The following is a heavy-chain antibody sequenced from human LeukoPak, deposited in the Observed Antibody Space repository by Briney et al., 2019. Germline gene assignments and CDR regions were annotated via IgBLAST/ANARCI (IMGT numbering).Heavy chain of an antibody. CDR3: ARDPHGDDAFDI. CDR2: IYYSGST. Sequence: SETLSLTCTVSGGSFSSYYRSWIRQPPGKGLEWIGYIYYSGSTNYNPSLKSRVTISVDTSKNQFSLKLSSVTAADTAVYYCARDPHGDDAFDIWGQGTMVTVSS. J-gene: IGHJ3*02. V-gene: IGHV4-59*01. D-gene: IGHD5-24*01. CDR1: GGSFSSYY.